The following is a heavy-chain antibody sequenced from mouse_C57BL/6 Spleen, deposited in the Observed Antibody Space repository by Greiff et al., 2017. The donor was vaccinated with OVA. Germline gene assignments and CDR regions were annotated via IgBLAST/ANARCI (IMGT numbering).Heavy chain of an antibody. D-gene: IGHD1-1*01. CDR1: GFTFSDYG. J-gene: IGHJ1*03. CDR2: ISSGSSTI. Sequence: EVHLVESGGGLVKPGGSLKLSCAASGFTFSDYGMHWVRQAPEKGLEWVAYISSGSSTIYFSDTVKGLFTISRDNAKNTLFLQMTSLRSEDTAMYYCARSYYGSSYWYFDVWGTGTTVTVSS. V-gene: IGHV5-17*01. CDR3: ARSYYGSSYWYFDV.